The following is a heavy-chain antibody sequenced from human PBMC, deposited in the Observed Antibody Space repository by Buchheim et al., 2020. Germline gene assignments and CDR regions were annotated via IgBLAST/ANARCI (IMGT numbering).Heavy chain of an antibody. Sequence: QVQLQESGSGLVKPSQTLFLTCAVSGGSISSGGYSWSWIRQPPGKGLEWIGYIYHSGSTYYNPSLKSRVTISVDRSKNQFSLKLSSVTAADTAVYYCASHPKGDFWSPPDYWGQGTL. CDR2: IYHSGST. J-gene: IGHJ4*02. D-gene: IGHD3-3*01. V-gene: IGHV4-30-2*01. CDR3: ASHPKGDFWSPPDY. CDR1: GGSISSGGYS.